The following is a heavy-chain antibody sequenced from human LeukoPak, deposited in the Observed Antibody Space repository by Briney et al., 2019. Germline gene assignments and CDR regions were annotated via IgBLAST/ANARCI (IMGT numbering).Heavy chain of an antibody. J-gene: IGHJ3*02. V-gene: IGHV4-59*01. CDR3: ARDVPVETSDAFDI. CDR2: ISYSGRT. Sequence: SETLSLTCAVYGGSFSGYWWSWIRQPPGKGLEWIAYISYSGRTNYNPSLKSRVTISVDTSKNQFSLKLSSVTAADTAVYYCARDVPVETSDAFDIWGQGTMVTVSS. D-gene: IGHD5-24*01. CDR1: GGSFSGYW.